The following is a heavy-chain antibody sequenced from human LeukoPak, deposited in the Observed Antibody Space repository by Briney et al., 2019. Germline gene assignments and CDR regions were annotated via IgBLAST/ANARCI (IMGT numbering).Heavy chain of an antibody. J-gene: IGHJ5*02. V-gene: IGHV1-3*01. CDR2: INAANGNT. CDR3: ARGASIRVAVAATFDP. Sequence: ASVKVSCKTSGFTFTTYTMHWVHQAPGQRLEWMGWINAANGNTQYSQKFQGRVTITRDTSASTAYMELSSLRSEDTAVYYCARGASIRVAVAATFDPWGQGTLVTVPS. D-gene: IGHD6-19*01. CDR1: GFTFTTYT.